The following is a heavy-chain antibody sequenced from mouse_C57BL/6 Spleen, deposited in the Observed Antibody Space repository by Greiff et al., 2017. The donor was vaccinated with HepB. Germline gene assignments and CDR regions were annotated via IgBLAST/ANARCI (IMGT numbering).Heavy chain of an antibody. J-gene: IGHJ3*01. V-gene: IGHV5-4*01. CDR1: GFTFSSYA. CDR2: ISDGGSYT. Sequence: EVMLVESGGGLVKPGGSLKLSCAASGFTFSSYAMSWVRQTPEKRLEWVATISDGGSYTYYPDNVKGRFTISRDNAKNNLYLQMSHLKSEDTAMYYCAREDSWCAYWGQGTLVTVSA. CDR3: AREDSWCAY.